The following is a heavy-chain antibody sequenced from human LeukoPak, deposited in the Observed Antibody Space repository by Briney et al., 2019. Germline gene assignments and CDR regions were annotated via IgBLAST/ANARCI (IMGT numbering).Heavy chain of an antibody. CDR1: GGSFSGYY. CDR2: INHSGST. J-gene: IGHJ5*02. V-gene: IGHV4-34*01. CDR3: ARGRWIRRNNWFDP. D-gene: IGHD2-2*03. Sequence: PSETLSLTCAVYGGSFSGYYWSWIRQPPGKGLEWIGEINHSGSTNYNPSLKSRVTISVDTSKNQFSLKLSSVTAADTAVYYCARGRWIRRNNWFDPWGQGTLVTVSS.